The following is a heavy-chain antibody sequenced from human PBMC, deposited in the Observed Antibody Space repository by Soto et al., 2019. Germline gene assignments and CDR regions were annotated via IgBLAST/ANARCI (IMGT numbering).Heavy chain of an antibody. CDR1: GYTFTSYY. D-gene: IGHD5-18*01. Sequence: ASVKVSCKASGYTFTSYYIHWVRQAPGLGLEWMGIFNPTGDTASYAQKLQGRVTMTRDTSTGTAYMELGSLRSEDTAVYYCARGGRIVDTGIGYYYYHAMDVWGQGTTVTVSS. CDR2: FNPTGDTA. CDR3: ARGGRIVDTGIGYYYYHAMDV. J-gene: IGHJ6*02. V-gene: IGHV1-46*01.